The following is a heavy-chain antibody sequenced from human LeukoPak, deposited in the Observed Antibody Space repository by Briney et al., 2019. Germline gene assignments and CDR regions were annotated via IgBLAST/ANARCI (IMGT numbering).Heavy chain of an antibody. CDR3: ARDARFEYSPTLIVDY. CDR2: IKQDGSEK. D-gene: IGHD6-6*01. Sequence: GGSLRLSCAASGFTFSSYWMSWVRQAPGKGLEWVANIKQDGSEKYYVDSVKGRFTISRDNAKNSLYLQMNSLRAEDTAVYYCARDARFEYSPTLIVDYWGQGTLVTVSS. J-gene: IGHJ4*02. V-gene: IGHV3-7*01. CDR1: GFTFSSYW.